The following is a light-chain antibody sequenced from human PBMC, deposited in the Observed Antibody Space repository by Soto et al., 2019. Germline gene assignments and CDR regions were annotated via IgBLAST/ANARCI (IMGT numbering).Light chain of an antibody. CDR1: SSDIGDYNF. CDR3: SSYTGTNTLYV. Sequence: LTQPASVSGSPGQSITISCTGTSSDIGDYNFVSWYQQYPGKAPKLMIYEVSNRPSGVSNRFSASKSGNTASLTISGLQAEDEAAYYCSSYTGTNTLYVFGTGTKSPS. CDR2: EVS. J-gene: IGLJ1*01. V-gene: IGLV2-14*01.